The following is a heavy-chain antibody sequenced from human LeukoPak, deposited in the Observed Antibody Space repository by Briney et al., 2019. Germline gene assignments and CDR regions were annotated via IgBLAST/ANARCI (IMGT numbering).Heavy chain of an antibody. CDR2: INPNSGGT. CDR3: AGVSIVARRSGWYGVDI. Sequence: ASVKVSCKASGYTFTGYYMHWVRQAPGQGLEWMGWINPNSGGTNYAQKFQGRVTMTRDTSISTAYMELSRLRSDDTAVYYCAGVSIVARRSGWYGVDIWGQGTMVTVSS. D-gene: IGHD6-19*01. V-gene: IGHV1-2*02. CDR1: GYTFTGYY. J-gene: IGHJ3*02.